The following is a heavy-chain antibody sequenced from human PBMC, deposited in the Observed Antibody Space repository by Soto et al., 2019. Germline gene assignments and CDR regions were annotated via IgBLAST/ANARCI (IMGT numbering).Heavy chain of an antibody. CDR2: ISAYNGST. CDR1: GYTFTSYG. J-gene: IGHJ5*02. Sequence: ASVKVSCKASGYTFTSYGISWVRQAPGQGLEWMGWISAYNGSTNYAQKLQGRVTMTTDTSTSTAYMELRSLRSDDTAVYYCARDVTMIVVEDPNWFDPWGQGTLVTVSS. V-gene: IGHV1-18*01. CDR3: ARDVTMIVVEDPNWFDP. D-gene: IGHD3-22*01.